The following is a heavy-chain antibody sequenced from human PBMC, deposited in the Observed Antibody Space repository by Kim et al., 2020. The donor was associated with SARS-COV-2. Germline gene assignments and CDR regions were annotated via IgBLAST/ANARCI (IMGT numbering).Heavy chain of an antibody. CDR3: TTDAAALGY. J-gene: IGHJ4*02. D-gene: IGHD6-13*01. V-gene: IGHV3-15*01. CDR1: GFTFSNAW. CDR2: LQSKTAGGTT. Sequence: GGSLRLSCAASGFTFSNAWMSWVRQAPGKGLEWVARLQSKTAGGTTDYAAPVKGRFTISRDDSKIMLYLELNNLKTDDTDVYYGTTDAAALGYWGQGTLVTVSS.